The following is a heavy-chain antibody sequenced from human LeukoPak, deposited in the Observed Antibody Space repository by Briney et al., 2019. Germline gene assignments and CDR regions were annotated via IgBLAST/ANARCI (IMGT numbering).Heavy chain of an antibody. V-gene: IGHV4-34*01. D-gene: IGHD2-21*02. CDR1: GGSFSGYY. J-gene: IGHJ4*02. CDR2: INHSGST. Sequence: SETLSLTCAVYGGSFSGYYWSWIRQPPGKGLEWIGEINHSGSTNYNPSLKSRVTISVDTSKNQFSLKLSSVTAADTAVYYCARHFIVAVTAMTHYFDYWGQGTLVTVSS. CDR3: ARHFIVAVTAMTHYFDY.